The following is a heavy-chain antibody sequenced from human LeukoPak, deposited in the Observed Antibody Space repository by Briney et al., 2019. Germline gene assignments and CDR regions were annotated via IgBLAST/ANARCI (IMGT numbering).Heavy chain of an antibody. D-gene: IGHD3-16*01. Sequence: GGSLRLSCAASGFTFSSYDMPWVRQATGKGLEWVSAIGTAGDTYYPGSVKGRFTISRENAKNSLYLQMNSLRAGDTAVYYCARGRWGGVKGSYYFDYWGQGTLVTVSS. V-gene: IGHV3-13*01. CDR1: GFTFSSYD. J-gene: IGHJ4*02. CDR2: IGTAGDT. CDR3: ARGRWGGVKGSYYFDY.